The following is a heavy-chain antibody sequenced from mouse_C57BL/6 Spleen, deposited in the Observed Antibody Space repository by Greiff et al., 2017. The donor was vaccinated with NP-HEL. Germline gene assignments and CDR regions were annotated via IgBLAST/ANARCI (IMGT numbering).Heavy chain of an antibody. CDR2: IYPSDSET. CDR3: ATLYDYDEEFAY. Sequence: QVQLKQPGAELVRPGSSVKLSCKASGYTFTSYWMDWVKQRPGQGLEWIGNIYPSDSETHYNQKFKDKATLTVDKSSSTAYMQLSSLTSEDSAVYYCATLYDYDEEFAYWGQGTLVTVSA. CDR1: GYTFTSYW. J-gene: IGHJ3*01. V-gene: IGHV1-61*01. D-gene: IGHD2-4*01.